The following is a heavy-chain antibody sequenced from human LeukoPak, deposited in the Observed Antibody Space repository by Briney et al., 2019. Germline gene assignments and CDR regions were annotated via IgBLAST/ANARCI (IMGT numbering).Heavy chain of an antibody. Sequence: GGSLRLSCAASGFTFSSYWMHWVRQAPGKGLMWVSHINSDGSSTSYADSVKGRFTISRDNAKNTLYLQMNSLRAEDTAVFYCARGDSYCSGGSCYDYWGQGTLVTVSS. V-gene: IGHV3-74*01. CDR2: INSDGSST. J-gene: IGHJ4*02. CDR3: ARGDSYCSGGSCYDY. D-gene: IGHD2-15*01. CDR1: GFTFSSYW.